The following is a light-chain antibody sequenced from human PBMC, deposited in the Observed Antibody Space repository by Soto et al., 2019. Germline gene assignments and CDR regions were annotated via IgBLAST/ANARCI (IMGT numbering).Light chain of an antibody. J-gene: IGKJ4*01. Sequence: EIVLTQSPGTLSLSPGERATLACRASQSVSSSYLAWYQQKPGQAPRLLIYGASSRATGIPDRFSGSGSGTDFTLTISRLEPEYFAVYYCHQYDSSPLTFGGGTNVEIK. CDR1: QSVSSSY. CDR2: GAS. CDR3: HQYDSSPLT. V-gene: IGKV3-20*01.